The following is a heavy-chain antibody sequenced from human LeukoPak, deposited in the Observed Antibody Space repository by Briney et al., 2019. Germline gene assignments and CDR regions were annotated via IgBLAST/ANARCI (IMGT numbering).Heavy chain of an antibody. J-gene: IGHJ4*02. CDR1: GFTFSSYA. CDR2: ISGSGGST. V-gene: IGHV3-23*01. CDR3: AKGGGSGYYYFDY. D-gene: IGHD3-22*01. Sequence: GGSLRLYCAASGFTFSSYAMSCVRQAPGKGLEWVSAISGSGGSTYYADSVKGRFTISRDNSKNTLYVQMNSLRAEDTAVYYCAKGGGSGYYYFDYWGQGTLVTVSS.